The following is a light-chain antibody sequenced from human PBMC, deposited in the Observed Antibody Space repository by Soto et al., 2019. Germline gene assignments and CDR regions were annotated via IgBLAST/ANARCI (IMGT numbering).Light chain of an antibody. CDR3: QHRSSWPPT. V-gene: IGKV3-11*01. CDR2: DAS. Sequence: EIVLTQSPATLSLSPGERATLSCRASQSVRSYLTWYQQKPGQAPRLLVYDASNRAAGVPARFSGSGSGTDFTLTISSLAPDDFAVYYCQHRSSWPPTFGGGTKVEIK. CDR1: QSVRSY. J-gene: IGKJ4*01.